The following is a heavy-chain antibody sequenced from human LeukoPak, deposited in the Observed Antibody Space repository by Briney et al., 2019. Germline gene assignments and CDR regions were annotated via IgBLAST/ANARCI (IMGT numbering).Heavy chain of an antibody. Sequence: SETLSLTCTVYGGSISSYYWSWIRQPAGKGLEWIGRIYTSGSTNYNPSLKSRVTMSVDTSKNQFSLKLSSVTAADTAVYYCAREYSSGWVFDYWGQGTLVTVSS. CDR3: AREYSSGWVFDY. V-gene: IGHV4-4*07. J-gene: IGHJ4*02. D-gene: IGHD6-19*01. CDR1: GGSISSYY. CDR2: IYTSGST.